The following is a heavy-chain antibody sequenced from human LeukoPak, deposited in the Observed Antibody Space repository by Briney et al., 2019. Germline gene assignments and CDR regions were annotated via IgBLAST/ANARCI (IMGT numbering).Heavy chain of an antibody. CDR2: INHSGST. J-gene: IGHJ4*02. CDR3: AREEKDRAYVDDY. Sequence: SETLSLTCAVYGGSFSGYYWSWIRQPPGEGLEWIGEINHSGSTNYNPSLKSRVTISVDTSKNQFSLKLSSVTAADTAVYYCAREEKDRAYVDDYWGQGTLVTVSS. CDR1: GGSFSGYY. D-gene: IGHD2-8*01. V-gene: IGHV4-34*01.